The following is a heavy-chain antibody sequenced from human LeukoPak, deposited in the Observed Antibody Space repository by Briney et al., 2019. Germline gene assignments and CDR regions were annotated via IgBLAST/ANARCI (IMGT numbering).Heavy chain of an antibody. CDR3: ARGGDYGDSSDAFDI. CDR2: VYPDDSDT. Sequence: GESLKISCQGSGYSFTSYWIGWVRQMPGKGLEWMGIVYPDDSDTRYSPSFQGQVTISADKSISTAYLQWSSLKASDTAMYYCARGGDYGDSSDAFDIWGQGTMVTVSS. D-gene: IGHD4-17*01. V-gene: IGHV5-51*01. J-gene: IGHJ3*02. CDR1: GYSFTSYW.